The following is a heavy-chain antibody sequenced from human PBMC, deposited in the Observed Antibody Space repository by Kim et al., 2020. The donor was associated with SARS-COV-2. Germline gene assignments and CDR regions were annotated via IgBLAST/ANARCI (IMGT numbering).Heavy chain of an antibody. D-gene: IGHD3-16*01. CDR2: T. V-gene: IGHV4-4*02. Sequence: TNYNPSRKRRVTISVDKSKNQFSLKLSSVTAADTAVYYCARVKLGLIRDWGQGTLVTVSS. CDR3: ARVKLGLIRD. J-gene: IGHJ4*02.